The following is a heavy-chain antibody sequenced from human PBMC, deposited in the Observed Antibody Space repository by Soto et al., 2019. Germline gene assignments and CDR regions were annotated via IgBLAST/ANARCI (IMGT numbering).Heavy chain of an antibody. CDR2: XXPXXSXT. CDR1: GYTFANYW. D-gene: IGHD6-6*01. J-gene: IGHJ1*01. CDR3: SKFKYSTSVRYLQH. Sequence: PGESLKISCESSGYTFANYWICWVRQVPGKRLEWVAIXXPXXSXTXXXPXXXGQVTISADKSISTAYLQWTSLKASDTAIYYCSKFKYSTSVRYLQHWGQGTPVTVSS. V-gene: IGHV5-51*01.